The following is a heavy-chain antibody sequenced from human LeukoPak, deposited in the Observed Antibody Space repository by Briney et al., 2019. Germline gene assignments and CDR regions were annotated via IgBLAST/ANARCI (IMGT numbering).Heavy chain of an antibody. D-gene: IGHD6-19*01. CDR2: INPNSGRT. V-gene: IGHV1-2*02. CDR1: GYTFTGYY. J-gene: IGHJ4*02. CDR3: AGQDPISSGWLGGEDY. Sequence: ASVKVSCEASGYTFTGYYMHWVRQAPGQGLEWMGWINPNSGRTNYAQKLQGRVTMTGDTSTDTAYMELSSLRSADTAVYYCAGQDPISSGWLGGEDYWGQGTLVTVSS.